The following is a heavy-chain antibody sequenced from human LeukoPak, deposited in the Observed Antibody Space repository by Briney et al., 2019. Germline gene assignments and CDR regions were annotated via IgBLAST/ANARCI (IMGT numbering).Heavy chain of an antibody. V-gene: IGHV1-8*02. CDR1: GYTFTSYG. J-gene: IGHJ6*02. CDR3: ATTIGGEADDFWSGYYTFLKLYYYYGMDV. D-gene: IGHD3-3*01. Sequence: ASVKVSCKASGYTFTSYGISWVRQATGQGLEWMGWMNPNSGNTGYAQKFQGRVTMTRNTSISTAYMELSSLRSEDTAVYYCATTIGGEADDFWSGYYTFLKLYYYYGMDVWGQGTTVTVSS. CDR2: MNPNSGNT.